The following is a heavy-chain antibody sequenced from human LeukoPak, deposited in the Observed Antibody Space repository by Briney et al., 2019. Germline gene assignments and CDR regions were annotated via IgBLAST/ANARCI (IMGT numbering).Heavy chain of an antibody. V-gene: IGHV4-59*01. CDR1: GGSISPYY. Sequence: SETLSLTCTISGGSISPYYWSWIRQPPGKGLEWIGYIYYSGSTNYNPSLKSRVTISLDTSKNQFSLKLSSVTAADTAVYYCARSTWLLDKWGQGTLVTVSS. J-gene: IGHJ4*02. D-gene: IGHD3-22*01. CDR2: IYYSGST. CDR3: ARSTWLLDK.